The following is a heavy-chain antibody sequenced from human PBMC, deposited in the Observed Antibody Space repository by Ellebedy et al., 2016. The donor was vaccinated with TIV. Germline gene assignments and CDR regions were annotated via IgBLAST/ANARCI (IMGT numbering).Heavy chain of an antibody. Sequence: GGSLRLXXAASGFTLGTYWMDWVRQAPGKGLVWVSRISTDGSHTDYADSVRGRFTTSRDNAKNTLFLQMNSLRAEDTAIYYCARDTPLPGQSFDSWGQGTLVTVSS. CDR2: ISTDGSHT. CDR1: GFTLGTYW. CDR3: ARDTPLPGQSFDS. J-gene: IGHJ4*02. V-gene: IGHV3-74*01. D-gene: IGHD2-15*01.